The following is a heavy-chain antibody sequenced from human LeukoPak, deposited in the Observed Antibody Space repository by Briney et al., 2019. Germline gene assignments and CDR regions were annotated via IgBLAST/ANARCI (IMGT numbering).Heavy chain of an antibody. CDR3: AKDSCSSTSCYRLSGAFDI. V-gene: IGHV3-33*06. CDR2: IWYDGSNK. D-gene: IGHD2-2*01. CDR1: GFTFSSYG. J-gene: IGHJ3*02. Sequence: GGSLRLSCAASGFTFSSYGMHWVRQAPGKGLEWVAVIWYDGSNKCYADSVKGRFTISRDNSKNTLYLQMNSLRAEDTAVYYCAKDSCSSTSCYRLSGAFDIWGQGTMVTVSS.